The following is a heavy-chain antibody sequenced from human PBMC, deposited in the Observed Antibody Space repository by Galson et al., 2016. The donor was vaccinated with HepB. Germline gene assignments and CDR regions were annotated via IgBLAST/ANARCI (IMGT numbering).Heavy chain of an antibody. CDR3: AKEDGCSGSYLEY. D-gene: IGHD3-10*02. V-gene: IGHV3-30*18. Sequence: SLRLSCAASGFIFSSYGMHWVRQAPGKGLEWVSVISKDGRIKNYAESEKGRFTISRDNSKNTLYLQMNTLRVEDTAVYYCAKEDGCSGSYLEYCGQGTLVTVSS. J-gene: IGHJ4*02. CDR2: ISKDGRIK. CDR1: GFIFSSYG.